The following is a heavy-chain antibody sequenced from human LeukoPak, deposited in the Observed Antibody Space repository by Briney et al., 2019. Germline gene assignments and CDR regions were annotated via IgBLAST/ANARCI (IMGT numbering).Heavy chain of an antibody. CDR3: ANRVGLRYYYFDY. CDR2: IRGSGDDST. V-gene: IGHV3-23*01. CDR1: GFTFSSYA. J-gene: IGHJ4*02. D-gene: IGHD4-17*01. Sequence: GGSLRLSCAASGFTFSSYAMSWVRQAPGKGLEWVASIRGSGDDSTYYADSVKGRFIISRDHFKNTLYLQMDSLRAEDSAVYYCANRVGLRYYYFDYWGQGTLVTVSS.